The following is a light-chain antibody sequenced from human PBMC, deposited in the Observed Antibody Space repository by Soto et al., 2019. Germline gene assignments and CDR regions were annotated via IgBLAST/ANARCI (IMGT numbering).Light chain of an antibody. Sequence: EIVMTQSPATLSVSPGERATLSCWASQSVSSNLAWYQQKPGQAPRLLIYGASNRATDISARFSGSGSGTEFTLTISSLQSEDFAVYFCQQYSDWPKTFGQGTKVE. J-gene: IGKJ1*01. CDR3: QQYSDWPKT. V-gene: IGKV3-15*01. CDR1: QSVSSN. CDR2: GAS.